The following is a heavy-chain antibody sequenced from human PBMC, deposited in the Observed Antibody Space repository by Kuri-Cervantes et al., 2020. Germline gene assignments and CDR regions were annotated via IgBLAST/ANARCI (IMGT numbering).Heavy chain of an antibody. V-gene: IGHV3-23*01. J-gene: IGHJ4*02. Sequence: GGSLRLSCAASGFTVSSNYMRWVRQAPGKGLEWVSVMSGSGTTTYYADSVKGRFTISRDNSKNTLYLQMNSLRAEDTAVYYCATDSRRFGYWGQGTPVTVSS. CDR2: MSGSGTTT. CDR3: ATDSRRFGY. CDR1: GFTVSSNY.